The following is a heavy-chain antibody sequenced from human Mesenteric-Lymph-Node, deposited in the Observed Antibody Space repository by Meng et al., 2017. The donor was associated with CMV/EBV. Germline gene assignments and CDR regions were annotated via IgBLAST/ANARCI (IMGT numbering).Heavy chain of an antibody. Sequence: GESLKISCAASGFTFSSYWMHWVRQAPGKGLVWVSRINSDGSSTSYADSVKGRFTISRDNSKNTLYLQMNSLTAEDTATYCSARVGFSSGWYDLLDYWGQGTLVTVSS. CDR1: GFTFSSYW. D-gene: IGHD6-19*01. V-gene: IGHV3-74*01. CDR2: INSDGSST. CDR3: ARVGFSSGWYDLLDY. J-gene: IGHJ4*02.